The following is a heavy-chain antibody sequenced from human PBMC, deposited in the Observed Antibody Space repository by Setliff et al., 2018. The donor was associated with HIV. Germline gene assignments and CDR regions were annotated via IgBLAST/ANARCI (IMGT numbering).Heavy chain of an antibody. Sequence: SETLSLTCAVYGGSFSGYYWSWIRQPPGKGLEWIGEINHSGSPNYNPSLKSRVTISVDTSKNQFSLKLSSVTAADTAVYYCARGPGYCSGGSCYSVPPLGYWGQGTLVTSPQ. V-gene: IGHV4-34*01. J-gene: IGHJ4*02. CDR1: GGSFSGYY. CDR2: INHSGSP. CDR3: ARGPGYCSGGSCYSVPPLGY. D-gene: IGHD2-15*01.